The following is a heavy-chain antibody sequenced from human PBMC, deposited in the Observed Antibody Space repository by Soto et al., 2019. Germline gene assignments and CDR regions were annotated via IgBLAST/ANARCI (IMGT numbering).Heavy chain of an antibody. J-gene: IGHJ6*02. CDR1: GFTFRSYG. D-gene: IGHD6-13*01. Sequence: GGSLRLSCAASGFTFRSYGMHWVRQAPGKGLEWVAVISYDGSKKYYADSVKGRFTISRDNSKNTLYLQMDSLRAEDTAVYYCARDPGVSRSSSDEPLQYYYYGMDVWGQGTTVTVSS. V-gene: IGHV3-30*03. CDR2: ISYDGSKK. CDR3: ARDPGVSRSSSDEPLQYYYYGMDV.